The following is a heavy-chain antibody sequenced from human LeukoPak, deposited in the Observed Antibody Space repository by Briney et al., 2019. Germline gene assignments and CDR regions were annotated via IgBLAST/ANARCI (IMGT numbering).Heavy chain of an antibody. CDR2: IHTSGST. Sequence: SQTLSLTCTVSGGSISSGSYYWSWIRQPAGKGLEWIGRIHTSGSTNYNPSLKSRVTISVDTSKNQFSLKLSSVTAADTAVYYCARETVAYDYVWGSYRLQYYFDYWGQGTLVTVSS. V-gene: IGHV4-61*02. J-gene: IGHJ4*02. CDR1: GGSISSGSYY. CDR3: ARETVAYDYVWGSYRLQYYFDY. D-gene: IGHD3-16*02.